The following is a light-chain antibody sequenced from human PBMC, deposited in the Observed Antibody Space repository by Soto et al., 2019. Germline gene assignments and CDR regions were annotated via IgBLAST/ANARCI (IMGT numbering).Light chain of an antibody. CDR2: VEDSGSY. CDR1: SDHSTYI. J-gene: IGLJ7*01. CDR3: ETWDSNTAV. V-gene: IGLV4-60*02. Sequence: QTVVTQSSSASASLGSSVKLTCTLSSDHSTYIIAWHQQQPGKAPRFLMRVEDSGSYSKGSGVPDRFSGSSSGADRYLTISNFQFEDEADYYCETWDSNTAVFGGGTQLTVL.